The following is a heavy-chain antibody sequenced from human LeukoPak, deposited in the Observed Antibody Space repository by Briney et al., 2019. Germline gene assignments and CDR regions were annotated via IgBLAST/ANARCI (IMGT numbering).Heavy chain of an antibody. V-gene: IGHV3-23*01. Sequence: GGSLRLSCAACGVTFSSDAMGGGRQAPGKGLEWVSAISGSGGSTYYADSVKGRFTISRDNSKNTLDLQMNSQRDEDTAVYYCAKDCGGGATFDYWGQGTLVTVSS. D-gene: IGHD2-21*01. CDR1: GVTFSSDA. J-gene: IGHJ4*02. CDR3: AKDCGGGATFDY. CDR2: ISGSGGST.